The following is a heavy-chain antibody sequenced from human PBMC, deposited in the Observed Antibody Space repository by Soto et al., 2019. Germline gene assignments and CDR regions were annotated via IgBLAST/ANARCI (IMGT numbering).Heavy chain of an antibody. CDR3: ARESEDLTSNFDY. CDR2: ISSTTNYI. V-gene: IGHV3-21*01. J-gene: IGHJ4*02. Sequence: GGSLRLACASSGFTFTRYSMNWVRQAPGKGLEWVSSISSTTNYIYYADSMKGRFTVSRDNAKNSVYLEMNSLSAEDTAVYYCARESEDLTSNFDYWGQGTLVTVSS. CDR1: GFTFTRYS.